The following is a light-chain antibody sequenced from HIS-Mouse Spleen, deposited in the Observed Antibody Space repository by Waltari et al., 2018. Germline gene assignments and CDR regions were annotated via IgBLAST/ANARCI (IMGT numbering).Light chain of an antibody. CDR2: CAT. Sequence: EIGLTRAPGTLSVSPGERATPSCRASPRVSSSYLAWYQQKPGQAPRLLRQCATSRATGITDRFSCSGSGTDFTLTISRLEPEEFAVYYCQQYGSSPFGGGTKVEVK. CDR1: PRVSSSY. V-gene: IGKV3-20*01. J-gene: IGKJ4*01. CDR3: QQYGSSP.